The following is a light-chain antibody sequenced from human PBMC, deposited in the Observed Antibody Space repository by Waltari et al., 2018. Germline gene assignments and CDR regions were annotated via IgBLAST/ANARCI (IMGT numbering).Light chain of an antibody. V-gene: IGKV3-11*01. CDR3: QQRSNWPAT. CDR1: QSVSSY. Sequence: EIVLTQSPATLSLSPGERATPSCRASQSVSSYLAWYQQKPGQAPRLLIYDASNRATGFPARFSGSGSGTDFTLTISSLEPEDFAVYYCQQRSNWPATFGGGTKVEIK. CDR2: DAS. J-gene: IGKJ4*01.